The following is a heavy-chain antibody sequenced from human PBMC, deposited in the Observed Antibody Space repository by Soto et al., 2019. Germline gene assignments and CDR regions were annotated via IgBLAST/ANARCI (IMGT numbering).Heavy chain of an antibody. CDR2: IYYSGST. Sequence: QVQLQESGPGLVKPSETLSLTCTVSGGSVSSGSYYWSWIRQPPGKGLEWIGYIYYSGSTHYNPSLKSRVTISVDTSKNQFSLKLSSVTAADTAVYYCARDTGDSSGWYKDYWGQGTLVTVSS. J-gene: IGHJ4*02. D-gene: IGHD6-19*01. CDR1: GGSVSSGSYY. V-gene: IGHV4-61*01. CDR3: ARDTGDSSGWYKDY.